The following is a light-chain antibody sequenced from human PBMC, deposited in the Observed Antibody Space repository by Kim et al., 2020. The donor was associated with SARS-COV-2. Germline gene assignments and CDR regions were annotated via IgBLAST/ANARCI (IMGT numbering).Light chain of an antibody. CDR2: VAS. Sequence: SAAVGDRVTITCLASQDINNYLAWYQQKPGKAPKLLIYVASTLRSGVPSRFRGSGSGTDFTLTISSLQPEDFATYYCQQLKTYPQTFGQGTKLEI. CDR1: QDINNY. CDR3: QQLKTYPQT. V-gene: IGKV1-9*01. J-gene: IGKJ2*01.